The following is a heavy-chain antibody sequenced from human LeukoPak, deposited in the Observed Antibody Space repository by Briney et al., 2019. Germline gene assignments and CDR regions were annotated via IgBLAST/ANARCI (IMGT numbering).Heavy chain of an antibody. Sequence: PGGSLRLSCAASGFTFSSYAMSWVRQAPGKGLEWVSAISGSGGSTYYADSAKGRFTISRDNSKKTVYVQMNSLRVEDTAVYYCVSQSSKVGARGGDGFWGQGTLVSVSS. CDR1: GFTFSSYA. CDR3: VSQSSKVGARGGDGF. J-gene: IGHJ4*02. CDR2: ISGSGGST. D-gene: IGHD1-26*01. V-gene: IGHV3-23*01.